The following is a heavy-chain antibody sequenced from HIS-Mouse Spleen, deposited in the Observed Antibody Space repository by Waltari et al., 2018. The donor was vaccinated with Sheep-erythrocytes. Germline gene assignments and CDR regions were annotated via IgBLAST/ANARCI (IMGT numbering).Heavy chain of an antibody. CDR3: ARDTSSDSSGWHDAFDI. J-gene: IGHJ3*02. V-gene: IGHV1-69*01. Sequence: VQLVQSGAEVKKPGSSVKVSCKASGGTFSSYAISWVRQAPGQGLEWMGGDIPSFGTATYAKKFQGRVTITADESTSTAYMELSSLRSEDTAVYYCARDTSSDSSGWHDAFDIWGQGTMVTVSS. CDR2: DIPSFGTA. D-gene: IGHD6-19*01. CDR1: GGTFSSYA.